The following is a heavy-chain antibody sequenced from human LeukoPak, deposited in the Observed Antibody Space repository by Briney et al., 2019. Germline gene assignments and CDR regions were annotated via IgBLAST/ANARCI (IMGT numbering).Heavy chain of an antibody. D-gene: IGHD4-17*01. CDR3: ARDLYYGGNYDY. J-gene: IGHJ4*02. V-gene: IGHV3-48*01. CDR1: GFTFNDYS. Sequence: GGSLRLSCVASGFTFNDYSMDWVRQAPGKGLEWVSHISSGSSSIYYADSVQGRFTISRDNAKNSLYLQMNSLRAEDTAVYYCARDLYYGGNYDYWGQGTLVTVSS. CDR2: ISSGSSSI.